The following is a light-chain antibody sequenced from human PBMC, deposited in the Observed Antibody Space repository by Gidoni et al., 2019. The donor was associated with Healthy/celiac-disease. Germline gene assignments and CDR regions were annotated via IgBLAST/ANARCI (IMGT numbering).Light chain of an antibody. CDR3: QVWDSSSDHVV. V-gene: IGLV3-21*02. CDR1: NIGSKS. J-gene: IGLJ2*01. CDR2: DDS. Sequence: SYVLTQPPPVSVAPGQTARITCGGNNIGSKSVHLYQQKPGQAPVLVVYDDSDRPSGIPERFSGSNSGNTATQTISRVEAGDEVDYYCQVWDSSSDHVVFGGGTKLTVL.